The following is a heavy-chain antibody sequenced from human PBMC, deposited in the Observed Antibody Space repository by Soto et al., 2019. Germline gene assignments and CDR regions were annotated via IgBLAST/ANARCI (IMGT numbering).Heavy chain of an antibody. D-gene: IGHD3-9*01. CDR3: AKLFSPPVDYYFDY. J-gene: IGHJ4*02. CDR2: IWYDGSNK. V-gene: IGHV3-33*06. CDR1: GFTFSSYG. Sequence: GGSLRLSCAASGFTFSSYGMHWVRQAPGKGLEWVAVIWYDGSNKYYADSVRGRFTISRDNSKNTLYLQMNSLRAEDTAVYYCAKLFSPPVDYYFDYWGQGTLVTVSS.